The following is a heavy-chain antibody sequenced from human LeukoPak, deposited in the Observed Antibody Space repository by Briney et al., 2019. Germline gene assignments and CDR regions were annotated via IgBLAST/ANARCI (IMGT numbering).Heavy chain of an antibody. V-gene: IGHV4-59*01. CDR1: GGSISSYY. D-gene: IGHD6-19*01. Sequence: PSETLSLTCTVSGGSISSYYWSWIRQPPGKGLEWVGYFYYSGSTNYNPSLKSRVTISVDTSKNQFSLKLSSVTAEDTAVYYCAKGAVTYDGYFDYWGQGTLVTVSS. CDR2: FYYSGST. J-gene: IGHJ4*02. CDR3: AKGAVTYDGYFDY.